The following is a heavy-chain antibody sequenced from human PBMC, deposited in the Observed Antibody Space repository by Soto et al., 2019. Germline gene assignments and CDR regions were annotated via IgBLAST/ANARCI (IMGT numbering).Heavy chain of an antibody. Sequence: SVKVSCKASGGTFSSYAISWVRQAPGQGLEWMGGIIPIFGAANYAQKFQGRVTITADESTSTAYMELSSLRSEDTAVYYCARVGQVALDIVVVPAATLDYYGMDVWGQGTTVTVSS. CDR2: IIPIFGAA. D-gene: IGHD2-2*01. CDR1: GGTFSSYA. V-gene: IGHV1-69*13. J-gene: IGHJ6*01. CDR3: ARVGQVALDIVVVPAATLDYYGMDV.